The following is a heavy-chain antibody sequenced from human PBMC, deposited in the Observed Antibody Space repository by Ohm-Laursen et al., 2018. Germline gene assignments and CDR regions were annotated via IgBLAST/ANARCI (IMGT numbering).Heavy chain of an antibody. CDR3: AKDMSGSYAIDY. Sequence: SLRLSCAATGFTFSDYYMSWIRQAPGKGLEWVSYISSSGSTIYYADSVKGRFTISRDNAKNSLYLQMNSLRAEDTAVYYCAKDMSGSYAIDYWGQGTLVTVSS. CDR1: GFTFSDYY. V-gene: IGHV3-11*01. D-gene: IGHD1-26*01. J-gene: IGHJ4*02. CDR2: ISSSGSTI.